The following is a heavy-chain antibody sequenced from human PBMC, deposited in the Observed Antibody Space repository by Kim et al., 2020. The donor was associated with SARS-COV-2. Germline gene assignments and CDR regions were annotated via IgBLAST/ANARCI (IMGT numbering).Heavy chain of an antibody. D-gene: IGHD3-10*01. J-gene: IGHJ4*02. CDR2: IYYSGST. Sequence: SETLSLTCTVSGGSISSGGYYWSWIRQHPGKGLEWIGYIYYSGSTYYNPSLKSRVTISVDTSKNQFSLKLSSVTAADTAVYYCARGSSVLLWFGESPGYFDYWGQGTLVTVSS. CDR3: ARGSSVLLWFGESPGYFDY. V-gene: IGHV4-31*03. CDR1: GGSISSGGYY.